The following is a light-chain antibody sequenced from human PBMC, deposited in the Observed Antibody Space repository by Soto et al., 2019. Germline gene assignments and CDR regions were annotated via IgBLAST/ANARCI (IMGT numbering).Light chain of an antibody. Sequence: IQMTQSPSSLSASVGDRITMTCRASQTISTYLNWYQQKPGKAPKLLISTSSTLQSGVPSRFSGSGSGTEFTLSIRGLQPDDVATYFCQQRYQTPWTFCLGTKVEI. CDR1: QTISTY. V-gene: IGKV1-39*01. CDR2: TSS. J-gene: IGKJ1*01. CDR3: QQRYQTPWT.